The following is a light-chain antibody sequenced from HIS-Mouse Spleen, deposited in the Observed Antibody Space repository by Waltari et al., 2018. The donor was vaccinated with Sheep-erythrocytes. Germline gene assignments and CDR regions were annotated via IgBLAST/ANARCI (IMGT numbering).Light chain of an antibody. Sequence: QSALTQPASVSGSPGQAITISCTGTSSDVGGYNYVSWYQQHPGKAPNRMIYDVSNRPSGVSNRFSGSKSGNTASLTISGLQAEDEADYYCSSYTSSSTPVVFGGGTKLTVL. CDR2: DVS. J-gene: IGLJ2*01. V-gene: IGLV2-14*03. CDR1: SSDVGGYNY. CDR3: SSYTSSSTPVV.